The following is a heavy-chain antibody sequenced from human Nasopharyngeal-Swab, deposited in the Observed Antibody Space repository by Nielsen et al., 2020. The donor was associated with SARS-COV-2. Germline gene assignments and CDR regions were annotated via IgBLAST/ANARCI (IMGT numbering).Heavy chain of an antibody. CDR3: AHRSSYSGMDV. CDR1: LFSLSASGVG. CDR2: IYCDDDK. V-gene: IGHV2-5*02. J-gene: IGHJ6*02. Sequence: SGPTLAKPTHPLTLTCTFSLFSLSASGVGVGWIRQPPGKALEWLALIYCDDDKRYSPSLKSRLTITKDTSKNQVVLTMTNMDPVDTATYYCAHRSSYSGMDVWGQGTTVTVSS.